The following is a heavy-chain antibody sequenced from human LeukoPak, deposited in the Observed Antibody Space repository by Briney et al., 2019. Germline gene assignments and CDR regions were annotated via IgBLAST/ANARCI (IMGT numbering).Heavy chain of an antibody. Sequence: SETLSLTCTVSGGSLSSYYWSWIRQPPGKGLEWIGYIYYSGSTNYNPSLKSRVTISVDTSKNQFSLKLSSVTAADTAVYYCARGGYSYGLYGMDVWGQGTTVTVSS. CDR2: IYYSGST. J-gene: IGHJ6*02. CDR1: GGSLSSYY. CDR3: ARGGYSYGLYGMDV. V-gene: IGHV4-59*01. D-gene: IGHD5-18*01.